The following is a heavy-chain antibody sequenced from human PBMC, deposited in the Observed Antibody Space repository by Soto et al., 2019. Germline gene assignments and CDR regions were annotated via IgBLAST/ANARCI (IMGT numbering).Heavy chain of an antibody. CDR3: ARGGTVLRFLEWLHYGMDV. Sequence: SETLSLTYTVSGGSISSSSYYGGWIRQPPGKGLEWIGSIYYSGSTYYNPSLKSRVTISVDTSKNQFSLKLSSVTAADTAVYYCARGGTVLRFLEWLHYGMDVWGQGTTVTVSS. J-gene: IGHJ6*02. V-gene: IGHV4-39*01. CDR2: IYYSGST. D-gene: IGHD3-3*01. CDR1: GGSISSSSYY.